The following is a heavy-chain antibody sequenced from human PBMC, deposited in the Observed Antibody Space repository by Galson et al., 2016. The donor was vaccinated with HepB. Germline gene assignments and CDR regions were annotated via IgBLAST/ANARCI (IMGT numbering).Heavy chain of an antibody. J-gene: IGHJ6*02. CDR1: GFSLSTSGMY. D-gene: IGHD6-19*01. V-gene: IGHV2-70*13. CDR3: ARVVPGNYSSGWYRGGFYYYGMDV. Sequence: PALVKPTQTLTLTCTFSGFSLSTSGMYVSWIRQPPGKALEWLALIDWDDDKYYNTSLKTRLAISKDTSKNQVLLTMTNMDPVDTATYYCARVVPGNYSSGWYRGGFYYYGMDVWGQGTTVTVSS. CDR2: IDWDDDK.